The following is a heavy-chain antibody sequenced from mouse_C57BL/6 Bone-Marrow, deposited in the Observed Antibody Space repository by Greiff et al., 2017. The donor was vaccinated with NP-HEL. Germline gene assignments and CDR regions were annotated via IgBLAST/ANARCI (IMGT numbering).Heavy chain of an antibody. CDR3: TGHCSGYLY. J-gene: IGHJ2*01. Sequence: VQLQESGGGLVQPGGSMKLSCVASGFTFSNYWMNWVRQSPEKGLEWVAQIRLKSDNYATHYAESVKGRFTISRDDSKSSVYLQMNNLRADDTGIYYCTGHCSGYLYWGQGTTLTVSS. D-gene: IGHD3-2*02. V-gene: IGHV6-3*01. CDR2: IRLKSDNYAT. CDR1: GFTFSNYW.